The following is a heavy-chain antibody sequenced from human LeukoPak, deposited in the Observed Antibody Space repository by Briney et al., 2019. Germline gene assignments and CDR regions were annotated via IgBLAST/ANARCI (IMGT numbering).Heavy chain of an antibody. CDR1: GFTFSSYE. V-gene: IGHV4-39*07. J-gene: IGHJ4*02. D-gene: IGHD3-10*01. Sequence: GSLRLSCAASGFTFSSYEMNWVRQAPGKGPEWIGSIYYSGKTYYNSSLRSRVTISLDTSKKQFSLNLFYVTAADTAMYYCTRANGYGLIDYWGQGTLVTVSS. CDR3: TRANGYGLIDY. CDR2: IYYSGKT.